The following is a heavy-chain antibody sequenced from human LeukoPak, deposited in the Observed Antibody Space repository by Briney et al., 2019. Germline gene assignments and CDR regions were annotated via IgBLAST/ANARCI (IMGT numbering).Heavy chain of an antibody. CDR1: GGSISSYY. J-gene: IGHJ6*03. Sequence: SETLSLTCTVSGGSISSYYWSWIRQPAGKGLEWIGRVYTSGSTKYNPFLKSRVTMSVDTSKNQFSLKLSSVTAADTAVYYCARDLYDFWSGYSTGDYYYYMDVWGKGATVTVSS. CDR3: ARDLYDFWSGYSTGDYYYYMDV. D-gene: IGHD3-3*01. V-gene: IGHV4-4*07. CDR2: VYTSGST.